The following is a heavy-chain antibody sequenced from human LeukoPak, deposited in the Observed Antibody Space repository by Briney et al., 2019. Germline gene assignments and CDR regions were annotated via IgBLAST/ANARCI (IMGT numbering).Heavy chain of an antibody. Sequence: SETLSLTCTVSGGSISSSSYYWGWIRQSPGKGLEWIGSIYYSGSTYYNPSLKSRVTISVDTSKNQFSLKLSSVTAADTAVYYCARVADSIGYYYYMDVWGKGTTVTVSS. CDR2: IYYSGST. V-gene: IGHV4-39*07. CDR3: ARVADSIGYYYYMDV. CDR1: GGSISSSSYY. D-gene: IGHD3-22*01. J-gene: IGHJ6*03.